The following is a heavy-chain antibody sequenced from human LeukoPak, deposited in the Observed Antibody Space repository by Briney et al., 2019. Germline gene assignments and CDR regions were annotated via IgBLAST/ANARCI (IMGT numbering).Heavy chain of an antibody. Sequence: SETLSLTCGVSGSSISSTNWWSWVRQPPGQGLEWIGEVSLTGETNYNPSLKSRVTISVDTSKNQFSLKLTSVTAADTAVYYCARQPENWFDPWGQGTLVTVSS. D-gene: IGHD1-14*01. V-gene: IGHV4-4*02. CDR3: ARQPENWFDP. CDR1: GSSISSTNW. J-gene: IGHJ5*02. CDR2: VSLTGET.